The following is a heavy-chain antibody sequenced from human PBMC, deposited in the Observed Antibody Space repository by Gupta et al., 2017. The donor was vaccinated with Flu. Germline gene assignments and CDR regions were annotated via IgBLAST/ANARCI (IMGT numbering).Heavy chain of an antibody. CDR2: FYSGGAT. CDR3: ATSVASSGQDYSHMDV. CDR1: SKY. J-gene: IGHJ6*03. V-gene: IGHV3-53*01. D-gene: IGHD6-13*01. Sequence: SKYMHWVRQAPGKGLEWVSTFYSGGATYYADHVKGRFTISREISKNTLYLHMNSLSAEATAVYYCATSVASSGQDYSHMDVCGIVSTVTMSS.